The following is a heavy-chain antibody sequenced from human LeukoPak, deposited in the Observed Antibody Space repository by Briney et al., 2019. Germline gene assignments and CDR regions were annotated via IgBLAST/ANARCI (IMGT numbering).Heavy chain of an antibody. CDR3: ARISGSPPDY. V-gene: IGHV3-21*01. J-gene: IGHJ4*02. CDR2: ISSSSSYI. Sequence: PGGSLRLSCVASGFTFSSYSMNWVRQAPGKGLEWVSSISSSSSYIYYADSVKGRFTTSRDNAKNSLYLQMNSLRAEDTAVYYCARISGSPPDYWGQGTLVTVSS. CDR1: GFTFSSYS. D-gene: IGHD6-25*01.